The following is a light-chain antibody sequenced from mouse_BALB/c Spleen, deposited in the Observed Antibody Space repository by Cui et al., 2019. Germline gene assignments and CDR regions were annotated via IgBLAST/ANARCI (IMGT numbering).Light chain of an antibody. CDR3: LQVTHVPWT. Sequence: DAVMTQTPLSLPVSLGDQASITCRSSQRLENSNGNTYLNWYLQQPGQSPQLLIYRVSNRFSGVLDRFSGSGSGTDFTLKISRVEAEDLGVYFCLQVTHVPWTFGGGTKLEIK. CDR2: RVS. J-gene: IGKJ1*01. CDR1: QRLENSNGNTY. V-gene: IGKV1-122*01.